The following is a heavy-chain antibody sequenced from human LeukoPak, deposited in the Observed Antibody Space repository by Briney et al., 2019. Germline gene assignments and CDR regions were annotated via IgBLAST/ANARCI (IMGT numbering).Heavy chain of an antibody. CDR2: IYTSGST. CDR1: GGSISSSSYY. CDR3: ARAPRAGNYYDSSGYYYDY. V-gene: IGHV4-61*02. Sequence: SETLSLTCTVSGGSISSSSYYWSWIRQPAGKGLEWIGRIYTSGSTNYNPSLKSRVTMSVDTSKNQFSLKLSSVTAADTAVYYCARAPRAGNYYDSSGYYYDYWGQGTLVTVSS. D-gene: IGHD3-22*01. J-gene: IGHJ4*02.